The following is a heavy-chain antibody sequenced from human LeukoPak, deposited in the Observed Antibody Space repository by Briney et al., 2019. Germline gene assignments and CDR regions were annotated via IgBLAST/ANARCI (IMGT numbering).Heavy chain of an antibody. CDR2: ISSSSSSYI. V-gene: IGHV3-21*01. D-gene: IGHD3-10*01. Sequence: GGSLRLSCAASGFTFSSYSMNWVPQAPGKGLEWVSSISSSSSSYIYYADSVKGRFTISRDNAKNSLYLQMNSLRAEDTAVYYCARDVLSRSGSHDYWGQGALVTVSS. J-gene: IGHJ4*02. CDR3: ARDVLSRSGSHDY. CDR1: GFTFSSYS.